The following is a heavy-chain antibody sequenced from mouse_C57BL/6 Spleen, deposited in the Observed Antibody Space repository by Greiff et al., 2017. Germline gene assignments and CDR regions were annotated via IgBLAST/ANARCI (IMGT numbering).Heavy chain of an antibody. CDR1: GFTFSDYG. J-gene: IGHJ2*01. Sequence: EVMLVESGGGLVKPGGSLKLSCAASGFTFSDYGMHWVRQAPENGLEWVAYISSGSSTIYYADTVKGRFTISRDNAKNTLFLQMTSLRSEDTAMYYCARREYVNDEGFDYWGQGTTLTVSS. CDR2: ISSGSSTI. CDR3: ARREYVNDEGFDY. V-gene: IGHV5-17*01. D-gene: IGHD2-2*01.